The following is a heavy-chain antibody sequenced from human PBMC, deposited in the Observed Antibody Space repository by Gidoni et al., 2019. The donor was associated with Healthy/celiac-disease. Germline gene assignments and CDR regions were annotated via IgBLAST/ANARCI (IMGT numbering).Heavy chain of an antibody. CDR2: IYYSGST. Sequence: PGLVKPSQTLSPTCTVSGGSISSGGYYWSWIRQHPGKGLEWIGYIYYSGSTYYNPSLKSRVTISVDTSKNQFSLKLSSVTAADTAVYYCARDSGIVVVPAARPFDLWGQGTMVTVSS. CDR1: GGSISSGGYY. CDR3: ARDSGIVVVPAARPFDL. V-gene: IGHV4-31*03. J-gene: IGHJ3*01. D-gene: IGHD2-2*02.